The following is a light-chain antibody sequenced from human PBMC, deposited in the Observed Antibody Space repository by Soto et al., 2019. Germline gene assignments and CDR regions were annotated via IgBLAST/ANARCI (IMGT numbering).Light chain of an antibody. J-gene: IGKJ1*01. CDR3: QQNYKSPWT. V-gene: IGKV4-1*01. CDR2: WAS. Sequence: DIVMTQSPDSLAVSLGERATINCKSSQSVLYSSNNKNYLAWYQQKPGQPPKLVIYWASTRESGVPDRFSGSRSGKNFPPTISSLQAENGAVYYCQQNYKSPWTFRQGTKVEIK. CDR1: QSVLYSSNNKNY.